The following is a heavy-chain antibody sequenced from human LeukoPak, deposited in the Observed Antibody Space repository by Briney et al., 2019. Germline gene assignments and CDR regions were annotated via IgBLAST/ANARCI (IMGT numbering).Heavy chain of an antibody. Sequence: SETLSLTCTVSGDSISNYYWSWIRQPPGKGLEWIGYVYYSGSTNYNPSLKSRVTISVDTSKNQFSLRLSSVTAADTAVYYCARDLYSSSWYWEHDYWGQGTLVTVSS. J-gene: IGHJ4*02. D-gene: IGHD6-13*01. V-gene: IGHV4-59*01. CDR3: ARDLYSSSWYWEHDY. CDR2: VYYSGST. CDR1: GDSISNYY.